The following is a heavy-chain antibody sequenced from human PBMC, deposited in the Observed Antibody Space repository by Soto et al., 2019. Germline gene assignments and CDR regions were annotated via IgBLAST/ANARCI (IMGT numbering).Heavy chain of an antibody. Sequence: EVQLVESGGGLIQPGGSLRLSCAASGFTVSSNYMSWVRQAPGKGLEWVSVIYSGGSTNYADSVKGRFTISRDNSKNTLCLQMNSLRAADTAVYYCARVPTIFGVVTTYNGMDVWGQGTTVTVSS. V-gene: IGHV3-53*01. D-gene: IGHD3-3*01. CDR1: GFTVSSNY. CDR3: ARVPTIFGVVTTYNGMDV. J-gene: IGHJ6*02. CDR2: IYSGGST.